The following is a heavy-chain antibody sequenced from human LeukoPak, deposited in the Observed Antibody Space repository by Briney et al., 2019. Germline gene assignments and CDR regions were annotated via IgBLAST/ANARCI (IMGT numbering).Heavy chain of an antibody. Sequence: PSETLSLTCTVAGGSISSGDYYWSWIRQPPGKGLEWIAYMYYSGSTYYNPSLKSRVTMSADTSKNQLSLKLSSVTAADTAVYYCARPYYYDSRIDPWGQGILVTVSS. J-gene: IGHJ5*02. CDR3: ARPYYYDSRIDP. CDR1: GGSISSGDYY. D-gene: IGHD3-22*01. CDR2: MYYSGST. V-gene: IGHV4-30-4*01.